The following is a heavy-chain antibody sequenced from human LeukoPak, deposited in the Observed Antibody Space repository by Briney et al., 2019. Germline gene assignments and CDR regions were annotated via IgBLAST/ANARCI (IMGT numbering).Heavy chain of an antibody. CDR1: GGSISSGGYS. D-gene: IGHD4/OR15-4a*01. J-gene: IGHJ4*02. CDR3: ARALTMPQAFDY. CDR2: IYHSGST. V-gene: IGHV4-30-2*01. Sequence: MASQTLSLTCAVSGGSISSGGYSWSWIRQPPGKGLEWIGYIYHSGSTYYNPSLKSRVTISVDRSKNQFSLKLSSVTAADTAVYYCARALTMPQAFDYWGQGTLVTVSS.